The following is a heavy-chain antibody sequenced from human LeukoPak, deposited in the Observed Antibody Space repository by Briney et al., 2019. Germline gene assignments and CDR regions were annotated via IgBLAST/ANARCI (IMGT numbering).Heavy chain of an antibody. Sequence: GASVKVSCKASGYTFSSYGINWVRQAPGQGLEWMGWISAYNGNTNYRQKLQGRVTMATDTSTTTAHMELRSLRSDDTAVYYCARGRGDYYGSSGNWFDPWGQGALVTVSS. V-gene: IGHV1-18*01. J-gene: IGHJ5*02. CDR1: GYTFSSYG. D-gene: IGHD3-22*01. CDR3: ARGRGDYYGSSGNWFDP. CDR2: ISAYNGNT.